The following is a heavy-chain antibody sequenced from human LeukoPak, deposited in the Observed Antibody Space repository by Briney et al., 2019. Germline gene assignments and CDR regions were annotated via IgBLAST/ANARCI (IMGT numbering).Heavy chain of an antibody. CDR2: ISHSGST. CDR3: ARARGLVRNFDY. V-gene: IGHV4-34*01. Sequence: PSETLSLTCAVYGGSFSGYYWSWIRQPPGKGLEWIGEISHSGSTNYNPSLKSRVTISVDTSKNQFSLKLSSVTAADTAVYYCARARGLVRNFDYWGQGTLVTVSS. J-gene: IGHJ4*02. CDR1: GGSFSGYY. D-gene: IGHD3-16*01.